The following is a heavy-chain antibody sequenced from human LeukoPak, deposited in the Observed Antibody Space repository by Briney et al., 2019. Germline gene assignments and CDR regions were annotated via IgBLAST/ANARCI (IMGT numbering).Heavy chain of an antibody. Sequence: GGSLRLSCAASGFTFSSYAMHWVRQAPGKGLEWVAVISYDGSNKYYADSVKGRFTISRDNAKNSLYLQMNSLRVEDTAVYYCARVRRVAGPGYFYYYMDVWGKGTTVTIAS. D-gene: IGHD6-19*01. V-gene: IGHV3-30*04. CDR2: ISYDGSNK. J-gene: IGHJ6*03. CDR1: GFTFSSYA. CDR3: ARVRRVAGPGYFYYYMDV.